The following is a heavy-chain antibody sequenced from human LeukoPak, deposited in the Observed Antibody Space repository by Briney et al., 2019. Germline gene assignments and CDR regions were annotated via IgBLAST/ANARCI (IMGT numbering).Heavy chain of an antibody. D-gene: IGHD6-13*01. Sequence: PSETLSLTCAVYGGSFSGYSWNWIRQPPGKGLEWIGEINQSGNYNPSLKSRVTISRDTSKMQFSLEVRSVTAADTAVYFCAIGAESSSWSLDHRGQGTLVTVSS. J-gene: IGHJ4*02. CDR3: AIGAESSSWSLDH. CDR1: GGSFSGYS. CDR2: INQSG. V-gene: IGHV4-34*01.